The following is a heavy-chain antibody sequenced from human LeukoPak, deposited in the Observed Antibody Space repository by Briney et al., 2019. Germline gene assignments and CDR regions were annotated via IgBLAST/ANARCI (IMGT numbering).Heavy chain of an antibody. J-gene: IGHJ2*01. Sequence: GGSLRLSCAASGFTFSSYEMNWVRQAPGKGLEWVSYISSSGNIIYYADSVKGRFTISRDNAKNSLYLQMNSLRAEDTAIYYCARDHGSSRPYWYFDLWGRGTLVTVSS. CDR3: ARDHGSSRPYWYFDL. D-gene: IGHD6-13*01. V-gene: IGHV3-48*03. CDR1: GFTFSSYE. CDR2: ISSSGNII.